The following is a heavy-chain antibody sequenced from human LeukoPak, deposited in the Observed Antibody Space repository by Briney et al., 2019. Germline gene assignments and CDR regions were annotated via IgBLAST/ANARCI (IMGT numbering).Heavy chain of an antibody. Sequence: PGGSLRLSCAASGFTFSSYALSWVRQAPGKGLEWVSAISGSGGSTYYADSVKGRFTISRDNSKNTLYLQMNSLRAEDTAVYYCANSRTVLKRYFDYWGQGTLVTVSS. CDR3: ANSRTVLKRYFDY. CDR2: ISGSGGST. CDR1: GFTFSSYA. J-gene: IGHJ4*02. V-gene: IGHV3-23*01. D-gene: IGHD2-8*02.